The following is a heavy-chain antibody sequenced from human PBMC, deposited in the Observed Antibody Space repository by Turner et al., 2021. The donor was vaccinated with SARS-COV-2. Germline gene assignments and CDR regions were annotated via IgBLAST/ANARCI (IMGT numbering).Heavy chain of an antibody. CDR1: GFTFSRYG. CDR2: ISYDGSNK. D-gene: IGHD2-15*01. J-gene: IGHJ4*02. V-gene: IGHV3-30*18. CDR3: AKVVSPYCSGGSCYSSPADY. Sequence: QVQLVESGGGVVQPGRSLRLSCAASGFTFSRYGMHWVRQAPGKGLEWVAVISYDGSNKYYADSVKGRFTISRDISKSTLYLQMNSLRAEDTAVYYCAKVVSPYCSGGSCYSSPADYWGQGTLVTVSS.